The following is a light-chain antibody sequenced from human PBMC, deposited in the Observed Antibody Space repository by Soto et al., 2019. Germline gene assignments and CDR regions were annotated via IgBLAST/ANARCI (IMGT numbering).Light chain of an antibody. V-gene: IGLV1-44*01. CDR2: DDS. Sequence: QSVLTQPPSTSGTPGQRVTISCSGSSSNIGTNIVNWYQQFPGTAPKLLISDDSHRSSGVPDRFSASRSGTSASLAISGLQSEDEAAYYCATWDDSLNGRVFGGGTKLTVL. CDR1: SSNIGTNI. CDR3: ATWDDSLNGRV. J-gene: IGLJ2*01.